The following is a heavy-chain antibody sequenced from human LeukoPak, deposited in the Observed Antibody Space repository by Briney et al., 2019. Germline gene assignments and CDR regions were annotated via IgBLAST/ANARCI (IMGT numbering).Heavy chain of an antibody. V-gene: IGHV1-8*01. CDR3: ARELRLRGYYYYGMDV. CDR1: GYTFTSYD. D-gene: IGHD1-1*01. J-gene: IGHJ6*02. CDR2: MNPNSGNT. Sequence: ASVKVSCKASGYTFTSYDINWVRQATGQGLEWMGWMNPNSGNTGYAQKFQGRVTMTRNTSISTAYMELSSLRSKDTAVYYCARELRLRGYYYYGMDVWGQGTTVTVSS.